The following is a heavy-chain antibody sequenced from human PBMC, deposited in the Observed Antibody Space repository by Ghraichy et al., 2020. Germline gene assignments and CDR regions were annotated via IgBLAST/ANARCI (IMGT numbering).Heavy chain of an antibody. Sequence: SQTLSLTCTVSGGSISSYYWSWIRQPPGKGLEWIGYIYYSGSTNYNPSLKSRVTISVDTSKNQFSLKLSSVTAADTAVYYCARSLAGGGWFDPWGQGTLVTVSS. CDR2: IYYSGST. CDR1: GGSISSYY. D-gene: IGHD3-3*02. J-gene: IGHJ5*02. V-gene: IGHV4-59*08. CDR3: ARSLAGGGWFDP.